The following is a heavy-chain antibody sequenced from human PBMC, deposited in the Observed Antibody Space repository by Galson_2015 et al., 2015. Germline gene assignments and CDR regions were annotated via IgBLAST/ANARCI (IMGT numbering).Heavy chain of an antibody. CDR3: ARNWDSSTLLGNAFDV. V-gene: IGHV4-39*01. Sequence: LSLTCTVSGGSISTSTHYWHWIRQPPGKGLEWVGSSHYSGITYYNPSLKGRVSISVDTSKNQFSLRLTSVTAADTALYFCARNWDSSTLLGNAFDVWGQGTMVTVTS. J-gene: IGHJ3*01. D-gene: IGHD2-2*01. CDR1: GGSISTSTHY. CDR2: SHYSGIT.